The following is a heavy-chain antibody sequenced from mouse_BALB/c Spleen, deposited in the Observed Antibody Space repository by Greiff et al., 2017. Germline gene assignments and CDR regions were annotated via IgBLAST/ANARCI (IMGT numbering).Heavy chain of an antibody. D-gene: IGHD2-3*01. CDR1: GYAFSSYW. V-gene: IGHV1-80*01. J-gene: IGHJ2*01. CDR3: ARSVSYDGPFDY. Sequence: QVQLKQSGAELVRPGSSVKISCKASGYAFSSYWMNWVKQRPGQGLEWIGQIYPGDGDTNYNGKFKGKATLTADKSSSTAYMQLSSLTSEDSAVYFCARSVSYDGPFDYWGQGTTLTVSS. CDR2: IYPGDGDT.